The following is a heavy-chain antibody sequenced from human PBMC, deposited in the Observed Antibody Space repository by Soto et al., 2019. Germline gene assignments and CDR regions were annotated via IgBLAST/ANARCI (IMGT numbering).Heavy chain of an antibody. CDR1: GFTFSSYA. CDR2: ISGSGGST. CDR3: AKAAAGTRYYYYYMDV. V-gene: IGHV3-23*01. J-gene: IGHJ6*03. Sequence: PGGSLRLSCAASGFTFSSYATSWVRQAPGKGLEWVSAISGSGGSTYYADSVKGRFTISRDNSKNTLYLQMNSLRAEDTAVYYCAKAAAGTRYYYYYMDVWGKGTTVTVSS. D-gene: IGHD6-13*01.